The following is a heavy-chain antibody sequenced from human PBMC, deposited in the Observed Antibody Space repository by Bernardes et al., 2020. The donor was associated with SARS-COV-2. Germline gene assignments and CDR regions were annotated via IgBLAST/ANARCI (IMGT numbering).Heavy chain of an antibody. J-gene: IGHJ4*02. CDR2: IVGSGGST. CDR1: GFAFSNYA. V-gene: IGHV3-23*01. CDR3: AKREYYDFWSGPIDY. Sequence: GESLKISCAASGFAFSNYAMSWVRQAPGKGLEWVSAIVGSGGSTYYADSVKGRFTISRDNSKNTLYLQMNSLRAEDTAVYYCAKREYYDFWSGPIDYWGQGTLVTVSS. D-gene: IGHD3-3*01.